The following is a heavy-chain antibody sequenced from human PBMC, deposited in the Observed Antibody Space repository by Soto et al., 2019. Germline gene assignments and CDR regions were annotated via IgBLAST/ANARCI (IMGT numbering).Heavy chain of an antibody. CDR2: INPNSGGT. CDR3: ARDLGIAAAGPSDFDY. Sequence: ASVKGSCKASGYTFTGDYMHWVRQTPGQGLEWMGWINPNSGGTNYAQKFQGWVTMTRDTSISTAYMELSRLRSDDTAVYYCARDLGIAAAGPSDFDYWGQGTLVTVSS. V-gene: IGHV1-2*04. J-gene: IGHJ4*02. CDR1: GYTFTGDY. D-gene: IGHD6-13*01.